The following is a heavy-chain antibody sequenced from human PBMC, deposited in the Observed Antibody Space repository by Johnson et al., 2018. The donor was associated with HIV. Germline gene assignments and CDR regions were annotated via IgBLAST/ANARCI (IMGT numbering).Heavy chain of an antibody. CDR2: ISYDGSKK. CDR1: GFTFSSYA. J-gene: IGHJ3*02. Sequence: QVQLVESGGGVVQPGRSLRLSCAASGFTFSSYAMHWVRQAPGKGLEWVAVISYDGSKKYYAGSVKGRFTISRDNSKTTLYLQVNSLRAEDTAVYYCAKAPYGSGIRPGAFDIWGQGTMVTVSS. V-gene: IGHV3-30*04. CDR3: AKAPYGSGIRPGAFDI. D-gene: IGHD3-10*01.